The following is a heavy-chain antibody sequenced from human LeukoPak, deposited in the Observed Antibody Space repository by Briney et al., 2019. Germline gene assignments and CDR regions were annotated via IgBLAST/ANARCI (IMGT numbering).Heavy chain of an antibody. CDR3: ARDIRFLEWLSPQYGMDV. D-gene: IGHD3-3*01. J-gene: IGHJ6*02. V-gene: IGHV3-66*02. CDR2: IYSGGST. Sequence: GGSLRLSCAASGFTVSSNYMSWVRQAPGKGLEGVSVIYSGGSTYYADSVKGRFTISRDNSKNTLYLQMNSLRAEDTAVYYCARDIRFLEWLSPQYGMDVWGQGTTVTVSS. CDR1: GFTVSSNY.